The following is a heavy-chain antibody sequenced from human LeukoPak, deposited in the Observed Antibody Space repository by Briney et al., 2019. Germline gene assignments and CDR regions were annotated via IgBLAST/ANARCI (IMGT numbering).Heavy chain of an antibody. D-gene: IGHD2-15*01. Sequence: QPGGSLRLSCAASGFTFTNYWMNWVRQAPGKGLEWVARIKQDGSEKSYVESVKGRFTISRGNAKNSLYLQMGSLRAEDTAVYYCAREGFCSGGICSYDNWGQGTLVTVSS. CDR2: IKQDGSEK. CDR1: GFTFTNYW. CDR3: AREGFCSGGICSYDN. V-gene: IGHV3-7*01. J-gene: IGHJ4*02.